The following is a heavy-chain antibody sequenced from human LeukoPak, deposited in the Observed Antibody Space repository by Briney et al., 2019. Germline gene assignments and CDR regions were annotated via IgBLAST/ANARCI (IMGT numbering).Heavy chain of an antibody. J-gene: IGHJ2*01. Sequence: SQTLSLTCTVSGASISRGDCFWSWIRQPPGKGLEWIGYIAYSRDTYYNASLKSRTLISVDTSKNQLSLELDSLTAADTAVYFCARAPGVSDVGRFDLWGRGTLVTVSS. CDR1: GASISRGDCF. D-gene: IGHD7-27*01. CDR2: IAYSRDT. V-gene: IGHV4-30-4*01. CDR3: ARAPGVSDVGRFDL.